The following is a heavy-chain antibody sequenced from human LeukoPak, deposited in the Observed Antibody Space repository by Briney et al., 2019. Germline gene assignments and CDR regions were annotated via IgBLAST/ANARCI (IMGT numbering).Heavy chain of an antibody. CDR3: ARGVPKRLQLWHRRTDAFDI. Sequence: EASVTVSFKSSGYTFTSYGISWVRQAPGQGLEWMGWISAYNGNTNYAQKLQGRVTMTTDTSTSTAYMELSSLRSEDTAVYYCARGVPKRLQLWHRRTDAFDIWGQGTMVTVSS. CDR2: ISAYNGNT. CDR1: GYTFTSYG. J-gene: IGHJ3*02. V-gene: IGHV1-18*01. D-gene: IGHD5-18*01.